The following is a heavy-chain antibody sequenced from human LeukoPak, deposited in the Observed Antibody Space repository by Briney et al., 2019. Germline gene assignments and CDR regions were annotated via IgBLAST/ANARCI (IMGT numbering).Heavy chain of an antibody. CDR3: ARELRGLKVPRSY. D-gene: IGHD1-1*01. J-gene: IGHJ4*02. CDR2: IYSGGST. CDR1: GFTVSSNY. V-gene: IGHV3-53*01. Sequence: PGGSLRLSCAASGFTVSSNYMSWVRQAPGKGLEWVSVIYSGGSTYYADSVKGRFTISRDNSKNTLYLQMNSLRAEDTAVYYCARELRGLKVPRSYWGQGTLVTVSS.